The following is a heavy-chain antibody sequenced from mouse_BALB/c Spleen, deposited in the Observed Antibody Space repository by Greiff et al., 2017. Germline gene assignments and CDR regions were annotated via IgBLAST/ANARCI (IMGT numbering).Heavy chain of an antibody. CDR2: IYPGDGDT. CDR3: ARENYGSSYWYFDV. Sequence: VQLVESGAELVRPGSSVKISCKASGYAFSSYWMNWVKQRPGQGLEWIGQIYPGDGDTNYNGKFKGKATLTADKSSSTAYMQLSSLTSEDSAVYFCARENYGSSYWYFDVWGAGTTVTVSS. D-gene: IGHD1-1*01. V-gene: IGHV1-80*01. J-gene: IGHJ1*01. CDR1: GYAFSSYW.